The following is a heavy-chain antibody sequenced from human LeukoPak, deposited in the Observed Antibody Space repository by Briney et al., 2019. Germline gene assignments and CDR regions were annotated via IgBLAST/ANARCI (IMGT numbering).Heavy chain of an antibody. CDR3: ARGHCSSTSCYWYFDL. Sequence: MTSETLSLTCTVSGGSISSGGYYWSWIRQHPGKGLEWIGYIYYSGGTYYNPSLKSRVTISVDTSKNQFSLKLSSVTAADTAVYYCARGHCSSTSCYWYFDLWGRGTLVTVSS. D-gene: IGHD2-2*01. J-gene: IGHJ2*01. CDR2: IYYSGGT. V-gene: IGHV4-31*03. CDR1: GGSISSGGYY.